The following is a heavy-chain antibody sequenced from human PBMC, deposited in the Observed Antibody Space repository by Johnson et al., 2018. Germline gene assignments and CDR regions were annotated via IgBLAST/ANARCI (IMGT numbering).Heavy chain of an antibody. D-gene: IGHD3-22*01. CDR1: GFTFTTYD. CDR2: IGITGDP. Sequence: EVQLVESGGALVQPGGSLRLSCVASGFTFTTYDMHWVRQAPGKGLEWVSGIGITGDPEYPDSLKGRFTISRENTRTSVYLQMNSLRAGDTAVYYCARGYYDSSAYLRVGAFDIWGQGTLVTVSS. CDR3: ARGYYDSSAYLRVGAFDI. J-gene: IGHJ3*02. V-gene: IGHV3-13*05.